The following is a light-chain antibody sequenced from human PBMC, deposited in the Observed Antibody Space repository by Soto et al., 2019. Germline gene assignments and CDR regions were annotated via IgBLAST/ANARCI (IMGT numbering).Light chain of an antibody. CDR2: KAS. CDR3: QQYKSYPWT. V-gene: IGKV1-5*03. CDR1: QSISSW. Sequence: DNHMTQSPSTLSASVGDRVTITCRASQSISSWLAWYQQKPGKAPNLLIYKASSLRSGVPSRFSGSGSGTEFTLTISSLQPDDSATYYCQQYKSYPWTLGQGTKVDIK. J-gene: IGKJ1*01.